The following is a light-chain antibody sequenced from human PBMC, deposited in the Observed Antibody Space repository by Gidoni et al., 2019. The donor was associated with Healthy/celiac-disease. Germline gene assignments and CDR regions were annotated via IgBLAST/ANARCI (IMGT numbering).Light chain of an antibody. CDR1: QSVLYSSNNKTY. J-gene: IGKJ1*01. CDR3: QQYYSTPQT. CDR2: WAS. Sequence: DIVMTQSPEYLAVSLGERATINCKSSQSVLYSSNNKTYLAWYQQKPGQPPKLLIYWASTRESGVPDRFSGSGSGTDFTLTISSLQAEDVAVYYCQQYYSTPQTFGQGTKVEIK. V-gene: IGKV4-1*01.